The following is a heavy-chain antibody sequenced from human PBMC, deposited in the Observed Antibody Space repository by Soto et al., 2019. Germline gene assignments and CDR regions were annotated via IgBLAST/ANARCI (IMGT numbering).Heavy chain of an antibody. CDR2: TSFDGNKN. V-gene: IGHV3-33*08. Sequence: GGSLRLSCVASGFTFSNFGMHWVRQAPGKGLEWVALTSFDGNKNYYADSVKGRFTLSRDNAKNSLYLQMNSLRVEDTAVYFCARWATGNFDYWGQGTLVTVSS. D-gene: IGHD1-1*01. J-gene: IGHJ4*02. CDR1: GFTFSNFG. CDR3: ARWATGNFDY.